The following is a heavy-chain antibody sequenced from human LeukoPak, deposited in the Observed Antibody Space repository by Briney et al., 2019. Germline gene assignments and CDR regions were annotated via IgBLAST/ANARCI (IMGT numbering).Heavy chain of an antibody. CDR2: ILPANSET. V-gene: IGHV5-51*01. D-gene: IGHD3-9*01. J-gene: IGHJ4*02. Sequence: GESLKISCKGSGYSFSNYWIGWVRQMPGKGLEWVGIILPANSETRYSPSFQGQVTTSADKSISTAYLQWSSLKAADTAMYYCARQYYDILTDPNYFDSWGQGTLVTVSS. CDR3: ARQYYDILTDPNYFDS. CDR1: GYSFSNYW.